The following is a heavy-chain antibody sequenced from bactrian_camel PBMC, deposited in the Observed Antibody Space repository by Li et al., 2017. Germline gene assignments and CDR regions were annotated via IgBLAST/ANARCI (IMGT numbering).Heavy chain of an antibody. V-gene: IGHV3S9*01. D-gene: IGHD5*01. J-gene: IGHJ3*01. Sequence: HVQLVESGGGSVQAGGSLRLSCVRSGYTYSTYCVTWSRQVPGKEREGLAGIDAEGVASYADVVKGRFTISLDNAKTTVYLQMNDLKPEDTAVYYCAADSIRPACGWYPVSPLDAWGQGTQVTVS. CDR1: GYTYSTYC. CDR2: IDAEGVA. CDR3: AADSIRPACGWYPVSPLDA.